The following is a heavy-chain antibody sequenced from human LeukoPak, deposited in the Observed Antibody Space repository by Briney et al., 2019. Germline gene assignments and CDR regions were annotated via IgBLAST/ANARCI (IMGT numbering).Heavy chain of an antibody. V-gene: IGHV3-74*01. D-gene: IGHD6-13*01. CDR1: GFTLSSYW. CDR2: IDPDGSTT. Sequence: GGSLRLSCAASGFTLSSYWMHWVRQAPGEGLVWVSRIDPDGSTTNYADSVKGRFTTSRDNAKNTLYLQMNSLRAEDTAVYYCARGPPPPSSSWYYFDYWGQGTLVTVSS. J-gene: IGHJ4*02. CDR3: ARGPPPPSSSWYYFDY.